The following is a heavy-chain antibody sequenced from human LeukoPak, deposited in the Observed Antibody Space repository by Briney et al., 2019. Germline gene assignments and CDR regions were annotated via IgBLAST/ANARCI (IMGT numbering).Heavy chain of an antibody. Sequence: GGSLRLSCAASGFTFSSYGMHWVRQAPGKGLEWVAVIWYDGSNKYYADSVKGRFTISRDNSKNTPYLQMNSLRAEDTAVYYCARDRGTGEYDAFDIWGQGTMVTVSS. J-gene: IGHJ3*02. CDR1: GFTFSSYG. CDR3: ARDRGTGEYDAFDI. D-gene: IGHD3-10*01. V-gene: IGHV3-33*01. CDR2: IWYDGSNK.